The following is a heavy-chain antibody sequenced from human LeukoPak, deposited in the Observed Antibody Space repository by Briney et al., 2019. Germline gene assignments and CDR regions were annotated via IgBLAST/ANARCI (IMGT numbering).Heavy chain of an antibody. V-gene: IGHV1-18*01. Sequence: ASVKVSCKASGGTFSSYAISRVRQAPGQGLEWMGWISAYNGNTNYAQKLQGRVTMTTDTSTSTAYMELRSLRSDDTAVYYCAREDDSSGYFDYWGQGTLVTVSS. CDR2: ISAYNGNT. CDR3: AREDDSSGYFDY. D-gene: IGHD3-22*01. CDR1: GGTFSSYA. J-gene: IGHJ4*02.